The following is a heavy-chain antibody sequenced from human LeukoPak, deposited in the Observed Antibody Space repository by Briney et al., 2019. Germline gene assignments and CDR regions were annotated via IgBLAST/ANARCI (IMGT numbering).Heavy chain of an antibody. CDR3: ARDNRPRGYFDY. D-gene: IGHD3-10*01. V-gene: IGHV3-21*01. Sequence: GGSLRLSCAASGFTFSSYSMNWVRQAPGKGLEWVSSISSSSSYIYYADSVKGRFTISRDNAKNSLYLQMNSLRAEDTAVYYCARDNRPRGYFDYWGQGTLVTVSS. J-gene: IGHJ4*02. CDR2: ISSSSSYI. CDR1: GFTFSSYS.